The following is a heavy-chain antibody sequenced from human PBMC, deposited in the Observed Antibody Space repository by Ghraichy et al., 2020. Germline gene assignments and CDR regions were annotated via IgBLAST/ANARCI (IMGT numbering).Heavy chain of an antibody. Sequence: SETLSLTCTVSGGSISSYYWSWIRQPPGKGLEWIGYIYYSGSTNYNPSLKSRVTISVDTSKNQFSLKLTSVTAADTVVYYCARLEFMVTTGNWFDPWGQGTLVTVSS. J-gene: IGHJ5*02. CDR2: IYYSGST. CDR1: GGSISSYY. V-gene: IGHV4-59*01. CDR3: ARLEFMVTTGNWFDP. D-gene: IGHD4-17*01.